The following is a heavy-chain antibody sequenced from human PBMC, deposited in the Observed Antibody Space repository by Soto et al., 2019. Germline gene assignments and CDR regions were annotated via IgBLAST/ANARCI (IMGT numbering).Heavy chain of an antibody. J-gene: IGHJ4*02. CDR3: ARDSPFYYDSSGYYYATPDYFDY. CDR1: GFTFSSYE. V-gene: IGHV3-48*03. D-gene: IGHD3-22*01. CDR2: ISSSGSTI. Sequence: PGGSLRLSXAASGFTFSSYEMNWVRQAPGKGLEWVSYISSSGSTIYYADSVKGRFTISRDNAKNSLYLQMNSLRAEDTAVYYCARDSPFYYDSSGYYYATPDYFDYWGQGTLVTVS.